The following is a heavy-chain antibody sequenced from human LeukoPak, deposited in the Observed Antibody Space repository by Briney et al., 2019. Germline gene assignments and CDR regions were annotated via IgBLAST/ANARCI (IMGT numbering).Heavy chain of an antibody. CDR2: ISSSSSII. CDR1: GFTFSSYN. V-gene: IGHV3-48*01. J-gene: IGHJ4*02. Sequence: GGSLRLSCAASGFTFSSYNMNWVRQAPGKGLEWVSYISSSSSIIYYADSVKGRLTISRDNAKNSLYLQMDSLRAEDTAVYYCATDSSSSLPVDYWGQGTRVTVSS. D-gene: IGHD6-19*01. CDR3: ATDSSSSLPVDY.